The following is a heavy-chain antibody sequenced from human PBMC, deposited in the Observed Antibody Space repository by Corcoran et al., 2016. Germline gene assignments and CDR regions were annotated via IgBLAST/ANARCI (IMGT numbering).Heavy chain of an antibody. CDR1: GYTFTSYD. V-gene: IGHV1-8*01. Sequence: QVQLVQSGAEVKKPGASVKVSCKASGYTFTSYDLNWVRQATGQGLEWMGWMNPNSGNTGYAQKFQGRVTLTRDTSLGTAYMELSSLRSEDTAVYYCARGREAPAHRYFDLWGRGTLVTVSS. J-gene: IGHJ2*01. CDR2: MNPNSGNT. CDR3: ARGREAPAHRYFDL.